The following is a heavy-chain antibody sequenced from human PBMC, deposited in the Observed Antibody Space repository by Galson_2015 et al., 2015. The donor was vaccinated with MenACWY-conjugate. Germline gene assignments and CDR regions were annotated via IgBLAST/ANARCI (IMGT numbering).Heavy chain of an antibody. CDR2: ISGSGQTR. J-gene: IGHJ4*02. D-gene: IGHD2-15*01. CDR1: GFTFGDYY. V-gene: IGHV3-11*01. CDR3: AREMTLVAVGVTPGGLAN. Sequence: SLRLSCAASGFTFGDYYMSWIRQTPGKGLEWLSYISGSGQTRYYADSLKGRFTISRDNAKQSLYLQMNNLRADDKAVYYCAREMTLVAVGVTPGGLANWGQGILVTVSS.